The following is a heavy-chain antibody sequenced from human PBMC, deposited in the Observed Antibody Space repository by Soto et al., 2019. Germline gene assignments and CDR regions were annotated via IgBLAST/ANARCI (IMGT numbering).Heavy chain of an antibody. D-gene: IGHD3-9*01. CDR2: ISSSSSYT. CDR1: GFTFSDYY. Sequence: GGSLRLSCAASGFTFSDYYMSWIRQAPGKGLEWVSYISSSSSYTNYADSVKGRFTISRDNAKNSLYLQMNSLRAEDTAVYYCARYDLYDILTGYHDYWGQGTLVTVSS. V-gene: IGHV3-11*06. J-gene: IGHJ4*02. CDR3: ARYDLYDILTGYHDY.